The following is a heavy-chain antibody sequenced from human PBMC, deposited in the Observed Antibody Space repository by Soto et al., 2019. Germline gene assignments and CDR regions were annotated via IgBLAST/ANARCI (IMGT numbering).Heavy chain of an antibody. D-gene: IGHD4-17*01. CDR1: GDSVSRNSAA. CDR2: TYYRSKWYH. Sequence: SQTLSLTCAISGDSVSRNSAAWNWIRQSPSRGLEWLGRTYYRSKWYHDYADSVKSRITINPDTSKNQVSLQLNFVTPEDSAVYYCARDTAPSDVWGQGTTVTVSS. J-gene: IGHJ6*02. V-gene: IGHV6-1*01. CDR3: ARDTAPSDV.